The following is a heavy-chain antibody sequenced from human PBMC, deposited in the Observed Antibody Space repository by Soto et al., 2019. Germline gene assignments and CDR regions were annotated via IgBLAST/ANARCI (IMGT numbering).Heavy chain of an antibody. CDR2: MSHDGSDI. J-gene: IGHJ4*02. CDR1: GFTFTNYG. D-gene: IGHD6-19*01. V-gene: IGHV3-30*19. CDR3: AKDPVSRGWPYYLEY. Sequence: GGSLRLSCTASGFTFTNYGMHWVRQSPGKGLEWVASMSHDGSDIYYSDPVKGRFTISRDTSKSTLYLEMNSLRVEDTAMYYCAKDPVSRGWPYYLEYWGQGTLVTVSS.